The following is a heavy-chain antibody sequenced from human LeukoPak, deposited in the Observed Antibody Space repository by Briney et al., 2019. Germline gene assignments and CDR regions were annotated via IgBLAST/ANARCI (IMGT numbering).Heavy chain of an antibody. CDR1: GFTFSSYA. J-gene: IGHJ4*02. D-gene: IGHD2-2*01. V-gene: IGHV3-23*01. CDR3: AKEGIVVVPAASYFDY. CDR2: ISGSGGST. Sequence: GGSLRLSCAASGFTFSSYAMSWVRQAPGKGLEWVSAISGSGGSTYYADSVKGRFTNSRDNSKNTLYLQMNSLRAEDTAVYYCAKEGIVVVPAASYFDYWGQGTLVTVSS.